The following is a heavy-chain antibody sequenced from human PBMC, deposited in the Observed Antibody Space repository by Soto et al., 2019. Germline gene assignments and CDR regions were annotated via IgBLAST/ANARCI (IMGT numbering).Heavy chain of an antibody. CDR3: ASDIAGYCTTTACYVGVGTAFDY. CDR2: IISIFGTP. J-gene: IGHJ4*02. V-gene: IGHV1-69*06. CDR1: GDTFSTYA. D-gene: IGHD2-2*01. Sequence: SVKVSCKASGDTFSTYAFTWVRQAPGQGLEWMGAIISIFGTPTYAQKFQGRVTITADKSTTSAYMELSSLRSEDTAVYYCASDIAGYCTTTACYVGVGTAFDYWGQGTPVTVSS.